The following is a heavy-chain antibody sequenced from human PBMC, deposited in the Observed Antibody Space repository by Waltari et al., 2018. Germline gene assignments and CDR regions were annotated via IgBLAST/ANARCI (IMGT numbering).Heavy chain of an antibody. V-gene: IGHV3-53*01. CDR2: IYSGGST. D-gene: IGHD6-19*01. CDR1: GFIVSSNY. CDR3: ARWQQWPVRAFDY. Sequence: EVQLVESGGGLIQPGGSLRLSCAASGFIVSSNYMSWVRQAPGRDLEWVSLIYSGGSTYYADSVKGRFTISRDNSKNTLYLQMDSLSVEDTAVYYCARWQQWPVRAFDYWGQGTLVTVSS. J-gene: IGHJ4*02.